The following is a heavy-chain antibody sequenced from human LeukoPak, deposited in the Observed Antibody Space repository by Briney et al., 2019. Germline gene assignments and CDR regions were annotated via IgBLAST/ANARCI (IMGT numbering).Heavy chain of an antibody. V-gene: IGHV3-23*01. Sequence: PGGSLRLSCAASGFTFSSYAMSWVRQAPGKGLEWVSAISGSGGSTYYADSVKGRFTISRDNSKNTLYLQMNSLRAEDTAVYYCAKDPRPRDILTGPIDYWGQGTLVTVSS. CDR3: AKDPRPRDILTGPIDY. CDR1: GFTFSSYA. D-gene: IGHD3-9*01. J-gene: IGHJ4*02. CDR2: ISGSGGST.